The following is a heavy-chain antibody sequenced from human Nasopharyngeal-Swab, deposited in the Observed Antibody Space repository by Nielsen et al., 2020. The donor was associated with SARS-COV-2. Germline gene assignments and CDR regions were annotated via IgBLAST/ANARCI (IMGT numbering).Heavy chain of an antibody. CDR1: GFTFNSYS. V-gene: IGHV3-21*01. J-gene: IGHJ4*02. CDR3: ARDLAYCGGDCPFDS. D-gene: IGHD2-21*02. CDR2: ISSSSSYI. Sequence: GGSLRLSCAASGFTFNSYSMNWVRQAPGKGLEWVSSISSSSSYIFYADSVKGRFTISRDNAKNSLYLQMNNLRAEDTAVYYCARDLAYCGGDCPFDSWGQGTLVTVSS.